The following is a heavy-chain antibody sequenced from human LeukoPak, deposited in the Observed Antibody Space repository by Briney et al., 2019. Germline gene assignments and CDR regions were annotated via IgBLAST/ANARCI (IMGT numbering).Heavy chain of an antibody. V-gene: IGHV3-30*18. D-gene: IGHD2-2*02. CDR2: ISYDGSNK. CDR3: AKGTGYCSSTNCYTHYYYYGMDV. J-gene: IGHJ6*02. CDR1: GFTFSSYG. Sequence: PGGSLRLSCAASGFTFSSYGMHWVRQAPGKGLEWVAVISYDGSNKYYADSVKGRFTISRDNSKNTLYLQMNSLRAEDTAVYYCAKGTGYCSSTNCYTHYYYYGMDVWGQGTTVTVSS.